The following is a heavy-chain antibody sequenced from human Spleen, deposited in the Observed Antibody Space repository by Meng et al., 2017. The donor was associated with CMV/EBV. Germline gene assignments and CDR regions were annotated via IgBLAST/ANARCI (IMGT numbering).Heavy chain of an antibody. CDR3: AKAVAGTGALDY. CDR1: GYNFTNYW. CDR2: IYPGDSDT. V-gene: IGHV5-51*01. J-gene: IGHJ4*02. D-gene: IGHD6-19*01. Sequence: GESLKISCKGSGYNFTNYWIGWVRQMPGKGLEWMGNIYPGDSDTKYSPSLQGQVTISADNSISTAYLQWSSLKASDTAMYYCAKAVAGTGALDYWGQGTLVTVSS.